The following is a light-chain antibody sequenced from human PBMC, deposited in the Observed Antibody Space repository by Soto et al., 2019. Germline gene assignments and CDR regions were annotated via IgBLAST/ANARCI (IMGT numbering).Light chain of an antibody. CDR3: QQRSKWPIT. CDR2: SAS. J-gene: IGKJ1*01. Sequence: EIVLTQSPGTLSLSPGQRATLSCRASQSVISTYLTWYQQKPGQAPRLLIYSASNRATGVPDRFSGSGSGTDFTLTISRLEPEDFAVYYCQQRSKWPITFGQGTKVDI. V-gene: IGKV3D-20*02. CDR1: QSVISTY.